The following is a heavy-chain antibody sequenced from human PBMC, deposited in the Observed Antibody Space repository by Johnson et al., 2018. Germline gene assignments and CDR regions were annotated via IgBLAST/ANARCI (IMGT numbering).Heavy chain of an antibody. CDR1: GFRFSAYA. CDR3: AKGVGDIGGPWAAFGV. D-gene: IGHD3-10*01. V-gene: IGHV3-23*01. J-gene: IGHJ3*01. Sequence: VQLQESGGGLVHPGGSLRLSCAASGFRFSAYAMTWVRQAPGRGLEWVATISGNGGYTYYGDSMKGRFTISRDNSKNTLYRLMNILSAEATAIYYCAKGVGDIGGPWAAFGVWGPGTMVT. CDR2: ISGNGGYT.